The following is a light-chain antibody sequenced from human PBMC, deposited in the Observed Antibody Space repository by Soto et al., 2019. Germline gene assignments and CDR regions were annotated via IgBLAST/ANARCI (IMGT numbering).Light chain of an antibody. Sequence: QSALTQPASVSGSPGQSITISCSGTNSDVGGYNYVSWYQQHPGKAPKLMIYDVSYRPSGISIRFSGSKSDNTASLTISGLQAEDEADYYCSSYTTSSLYVFGTWTK. J-gene: IGLJ1*01. V-gene: IGLV2-14*01. CDR1: NSDVGGYNY. CDR3: SSYTTSSLYV. CDR2: DVS.